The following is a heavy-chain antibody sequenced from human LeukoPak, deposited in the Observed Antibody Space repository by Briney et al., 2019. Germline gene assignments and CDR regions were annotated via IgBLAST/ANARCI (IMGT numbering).Heavy chain of an antibody. CDR3: ARQAGTWDY. CDR1: GVSISSGSYY. Sequence: SSETLSLTCTVSGVSISSGSYYWSWIRQPAGKGLEWIGRIYTSGSTNYNPSLKSRVTISVDTSKNQFSLKLSSVTAADTAVYYCARQAGTWDYWGQGTLVTVSS. J-gene: IGHJ4*02. D-gene: IGHD6-13*01. V-gene: IGHV4-61*02. CDR2: IYTSGST.